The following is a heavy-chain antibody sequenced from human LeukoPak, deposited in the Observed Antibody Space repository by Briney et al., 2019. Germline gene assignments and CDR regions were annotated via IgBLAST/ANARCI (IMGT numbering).Heavy chain of an antibody. D-gene: IGHD3-22*01. J-gene: IGHJ6*02. CDR1: GGPISSYY. V-gene: IGHV4-59*01. Sequence: SETLSLTCTVSGGPISSYYWSWIRQPPGKGLEWIGYIYYSGSTNYNPSLKSRVTISVDTSKNQFSLKLSSVTAADTAVYYCARTTYYYDSSSYYYYGMDVWGQGTTVTVSS. CDR3: ARTTYYYDSSSYYYYGMDV. CDR2: IYYSGST.